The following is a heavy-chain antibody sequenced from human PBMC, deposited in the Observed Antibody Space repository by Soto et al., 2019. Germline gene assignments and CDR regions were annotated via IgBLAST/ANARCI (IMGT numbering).Heavy chain of an antibody. CDR3: ARIYGSAAAFGMDV. V-gene: IGHV3-21*01. J-gene: IGHJ6*02. Sequence: PGGSLRLSCAASGFTFSTYSMNWVRQAPGKGLEWVSAISASSDYIYYADSVKGRFTISRDNTKNSLYLQMYTLRAEDTAVYYCARIYGSAAAFGMDVWGQGATVTVSS. CDR1: GFTFSTYS. CDR2: ISASSDYI. D-gene: IGHD3-10*01.